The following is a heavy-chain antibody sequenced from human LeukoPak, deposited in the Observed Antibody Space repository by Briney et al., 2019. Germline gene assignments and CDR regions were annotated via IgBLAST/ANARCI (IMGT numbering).Heavy chain of an antibody. Sequence: PGGSLRLSCAASGFTFSSYAMSWIRQPPGKGLEWIGYIYYSGSTNYNPSLKSRVTISVDTSKNQFSLKLSSVTAADTAVYYCARVKVGYILTGYLTASEFGYWGQGTLVTVSS. D-gene: IGHD3-9*01. CDR2: IYYSGST. CDR3: ARVKVGYILTGYLTASEFGY. CDR1: GFTFSSYA. J-gene: IGHJ4*02. V-gene: IGHV4-59*01.